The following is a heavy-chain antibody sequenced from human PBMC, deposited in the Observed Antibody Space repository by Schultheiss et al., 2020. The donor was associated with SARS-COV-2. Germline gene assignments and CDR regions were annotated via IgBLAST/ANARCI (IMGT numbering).Heavy chain of an antibody. D-gene: IGHD2-21*02. CDR1: GGSISSYY. Sequence: SETLSLTCTVSGGSISSYYWSWIRQPPGKGLEWIGYIYYSGSTNYNPSLKSRVTISVDTSKNQFSLKLSSVTAADTAVYYCARKYCGGDCYPFDYWGQGTLVTVSS. CDR2: IYYSGST. CDR3: ARKYCGGDCYPFDY. J-gene: IGHJ4*02. V-gene: IGHV4-59*12.